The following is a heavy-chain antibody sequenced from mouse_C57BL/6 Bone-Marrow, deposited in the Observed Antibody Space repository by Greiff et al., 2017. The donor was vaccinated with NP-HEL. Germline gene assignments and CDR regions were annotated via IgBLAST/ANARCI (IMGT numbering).Heavy chain of an antibody. CDR2: INPNNGGT. CDR3: ARREYYGSRDY. CDR1: GYTFTDCN. J-gene: IGHJ2*01. D-gene: IGHD1-1*01. V-gene: IGHV1-18*01. Sequence: EVQLQQSGPELVKPGASVKIPCKASGYTFTDCNMDWVKQSHGKSLEWIGDINPNNGGTIYNQKFKGKATLTVDKSSSTAYMELRSLTSEDTAVYYCARREYYGSRDYWGQGTTLTVSS.